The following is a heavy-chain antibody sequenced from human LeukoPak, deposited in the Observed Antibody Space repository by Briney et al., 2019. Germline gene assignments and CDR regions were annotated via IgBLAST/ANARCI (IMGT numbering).Heavy chain of an antibody. J-gene: IGHJ6*02. CDR1: GGSISSSSYY. CDR3: ARLYDSSGYYYVGDYGMDV. CDR2: IYYSGST. Sequence: SETLSLTCTVSGGSISSSSYYWGWIRQPPGKGLEWIGSIYYSGSTYYNPSLKSRVTISVDTSKNQFSLKLSSVTAADTAVYYCARLYDSSGYYYVGDYGMDVWGQGTTVTVSS. V-gene: IGHV4-39*07. D-gene: IGHD3-22*01.